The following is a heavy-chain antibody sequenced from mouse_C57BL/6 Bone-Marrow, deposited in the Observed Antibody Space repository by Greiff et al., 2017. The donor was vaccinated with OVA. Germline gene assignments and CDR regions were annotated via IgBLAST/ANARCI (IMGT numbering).Heavy chain of an antibody. CDR1: GFTFSDFY. D-gene: IGHD2-5*01. V-gene: IGHV7-1*01. Sequence: EVQGVESGGGLVQSGRSLRLSCATSGFTFSDFYMEWVRQAPGKGLEWIAASRNKANDYTTEYSASVKGRFIVSRDTSQSILYLQMNALSAEDTAIYYCARDARYSNGFAYWGQGTLVTVSA. CDR2: SRNKANDYTT. CDR3: ARDARYSNGFAY. J-gene: IGHJ3*01.